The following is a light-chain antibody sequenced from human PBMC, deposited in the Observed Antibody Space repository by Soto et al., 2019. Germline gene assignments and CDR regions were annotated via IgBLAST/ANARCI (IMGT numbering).Light chain of an antibody. CDR3: QHYNSYSEA. CDR2: KAS. V-gene: IGKV1-5*03. CDR1: QTIRSW. J-gene: IGKJ1*01. Sequence: DLQMTQSPSTLSGSVGDRVTITCRASQTIRSWLAWYQQKPGKAPKLLIYKASTLKSGVPSRCSGSGSGTEFTLTISSLQPDDFATYYCQHYNSYSEAFGQGTKVELK.